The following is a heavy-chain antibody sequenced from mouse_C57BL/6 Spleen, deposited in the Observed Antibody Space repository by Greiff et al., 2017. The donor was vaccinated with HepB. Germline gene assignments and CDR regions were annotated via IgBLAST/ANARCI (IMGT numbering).Heavy chain of an antibody. CDR3: AGPTMITWYFDV. CDR1: GFTFSSYA. D-gene: IGHD2-4*01. V-gene: IGHV5-4*01. CDR2: ISDGGSYT. J-gene: IGHJ1*03. Sequence: EVQLMESGGGLVKPGGSLKLSCAASGFTFSSYAMSWVRQTPEKRLEWVATISDGGSYTYYPDNVKGRFTISRDNAKNNLYLQMSHLKSEDTAMYYCAGPTMITWYFDVWGTGTTVTVSS.